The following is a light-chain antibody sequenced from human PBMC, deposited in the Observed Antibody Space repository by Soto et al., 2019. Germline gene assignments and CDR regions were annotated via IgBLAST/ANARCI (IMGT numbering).Light chain of an antibody. Sequence: QSVLTQPASVSGSPGQSITISCTGTSRDVGGYDYVSWYQQHPGKAPKVMIYEVSNRPSGVSNRFSGSKSGNTASLTISGLQAEDEADYYCSSFTGAGTWVFGGGTKVTVL. CDR3: SSFTGAGTWV. CDR1: SRDVGGYDY. CDR2: EVS. V-gene: IGLV2-14*01. J-gene: IGLJ3*02.